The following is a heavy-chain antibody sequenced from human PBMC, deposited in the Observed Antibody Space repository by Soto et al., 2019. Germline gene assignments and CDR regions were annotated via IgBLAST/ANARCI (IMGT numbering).Heavy chain of an antibody. CDR3: ASINSDYVSY. J-gene: IGHJ4*02. V-gene: IGHV1-69*13. Sequence: GASVKVSCKASGGTFSNPTINWVRQAPGQGLEWMGGIIPIFGTANYAQKFQGRVTITADESTSTAYMELSSLRSEDTAVYYCASINSDYVSYWGQGTLVTVSS. CDR2: IIPIFGTA. D-gene: IGHD4-4*01. CDR1: GGTFSNPT.